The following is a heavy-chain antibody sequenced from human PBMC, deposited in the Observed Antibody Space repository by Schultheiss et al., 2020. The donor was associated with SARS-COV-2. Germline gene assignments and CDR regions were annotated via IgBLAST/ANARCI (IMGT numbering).Heavy chain of an antibody. D-gene: IGHD1-14*01. CDR2: IRSKANSYAT. CDR3: ATSVRRTATGNLDY. V-gene: IGHV3-73*01. Sequence: GGSLRLSCAASGFTFSGSAMHWVRQASGKGLEWVGRIRSKANSYATAYAASVKGRFTISRDDSKNTAYLQMNSLRAEDTAVYYCATSVRRTATGNLDYWGRGTLVTVSS. CDR1: GFTFSGSA. J-gene: IGHJ4*02.